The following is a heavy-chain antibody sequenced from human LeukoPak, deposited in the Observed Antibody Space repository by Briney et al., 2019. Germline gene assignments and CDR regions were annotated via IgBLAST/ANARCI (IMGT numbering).Heavy chain of an antibody. CDR2: ISSSSSYI. V-gene: IGHV3-21*01. J-gene: IGHJ5*02. Sequence: PGGSLRLSCAASGFTFSSYSMNWVRQAPGKGLEWVSSISSSSSYIYCADSVKGRFTISRDNAKNSLYLQMNSLRAEDTAVYYCARGHCSSTSCYGWFDPWGQGTLVTVSS. CDR3: ARGHCSSTSCYGWFDP. D-gene: IGHD2-2*01. CDR1: GFTFSSYS.